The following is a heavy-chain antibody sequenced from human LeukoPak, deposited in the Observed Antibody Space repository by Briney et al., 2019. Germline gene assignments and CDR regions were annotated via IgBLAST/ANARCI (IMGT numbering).Heavy chain of an antibody. CDR2: ISAYNGNT. Sequence: ASVTVSCKASGYTFTSYGITWVRRAPGQGLEWMGWISAYNGNTKYAQKVQGRVTMTTHTSTSTAYMELRSLRSDDTAVYYCARDSSHTNYVLYYYGMDVWGQGTTVTVSS. CDR1: GYTFTSYG. D-gene: IGHD1-7*01. CDR3: ARDSSHTNYVLYYYGMDV. V-gene: IGHV1-18*01. J-gene: IGHJ6*02.